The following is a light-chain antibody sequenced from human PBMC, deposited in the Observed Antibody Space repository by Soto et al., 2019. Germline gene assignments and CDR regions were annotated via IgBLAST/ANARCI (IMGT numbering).Light chain of an antibody. Sequence: IQRRHPPSSLSASVGETVAIAWQASQDISHYLNWYQQKPGQALKLLIYDASNWHPGVPSRFSGSGSGTEFSFNISSLQPEDLAVYYCQQYDERPLTFGQGTRLEIK. V-gene: IGKV1-33*01. CDR1: QDISHY. CDR2: DAS. J-gene: IGKJ5*01. CDR3: QQYDERPLT.